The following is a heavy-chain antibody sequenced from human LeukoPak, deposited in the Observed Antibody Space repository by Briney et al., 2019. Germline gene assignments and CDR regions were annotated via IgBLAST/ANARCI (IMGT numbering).Heavy chain of an antibody. D-gene: IGHD7-27*01. J-gene: IGHJ4*02. V-gene: IGHV1-2*06. CDR2: INPNSGGT. CDR1: GGTLSSYA. Sequence: ASVKVSCKASGGTLSSYAISWVRQAPGQGLEWMGRINPNSGGTNYAQKFQGRVTMTRDTSISTAYVELSRLTSDDTAVYYCASSPNWGFDYWGQGTLVTVSS. CDR3: ASSPNWGFDY.